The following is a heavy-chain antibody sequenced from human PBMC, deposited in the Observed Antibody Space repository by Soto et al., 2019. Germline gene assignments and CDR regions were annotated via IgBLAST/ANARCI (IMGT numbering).Heavy chain of an antibody. V-gene: IGHV3-30-3*01. CDR2: ISYDGSNK. J-gene: IGHJ6*02. Sequence: GGSLRLSGSASGFTFSSYAMHWVRQAPGKGLEWVAVISYDGSNKYYADSVKGRFTISRDNSKNTLYLQMNSLRAEDTAVYYGARDLYYGSGSYHLPYGMDVWGQGTTVTVSS. D-gene: IGHD3-10*01. CDR3: ARDLYYGSGSYHLPYGMDV. CDR1: GFTFSSYA.